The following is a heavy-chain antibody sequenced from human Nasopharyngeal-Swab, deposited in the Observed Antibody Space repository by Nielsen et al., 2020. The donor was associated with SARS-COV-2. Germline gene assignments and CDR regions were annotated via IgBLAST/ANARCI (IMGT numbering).Heavy chain of an antibody. V-gene: IGHV5-51*01. CDR2: IYPRDSDT. CDR3: VRPEGVATSFKYYFQYGMDV. D-gene: IGHD5-12*01. J-gene: IGHJ6*02. CDR1: GYSFTSYW. Sequence: ESLKISGKGSGYSFTSYWIAWVRQMPGKGLEWMGIIYPRDSDTRYSPSFQGQVTISADKSISTAYLQWSSLKASDTAMYYCVRPEGVATSFKYYFQYGMDVWGQGTMVTVPS.